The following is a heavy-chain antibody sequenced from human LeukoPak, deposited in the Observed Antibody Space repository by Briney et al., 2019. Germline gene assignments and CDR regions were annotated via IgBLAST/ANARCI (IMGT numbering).Heavy chain of an antibody. CDR1: GFTFSTYT. CDR3: AKDVATIAPRLYFDY. CDR2: ISSSSSYI. D-gene: IGHD5-12*01. J-gene: IGHJ4*02. V-gene: IGHV3-21*04. Sequence: GGSLRLSCAASGFTFSTYTMNWVCQAPGKGLEWLSSISSSSSYIYYADSVKGRFTISRDNSKNTLYLQMNSLRAEDTAVYYCAKDVATIAPRLYFDYWGQGTLVTVSS.